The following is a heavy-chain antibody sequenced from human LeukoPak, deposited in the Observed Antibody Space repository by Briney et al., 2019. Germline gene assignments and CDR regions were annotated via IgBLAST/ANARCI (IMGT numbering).Heavy chain of an antibody. V-gene: IGHV4-39*01. CDR1: GGSISSSSYY. CDR2: IYYSGST. Sequence: SETLSLTCTVSGGSISSSSYYWGWIRQPPGKGLEWIGSIYYSGSTYYNPSLKSRVTISVDTSENQFSLKLSSVTAADTAVYYCARHDSSSWYVLYWYFDLWGRGTLVTVSS. CDR3: ARHDSSSWYVLYWYFDL. J-gene: IGHJ2*01. D-gene: IGHD6-13*01.